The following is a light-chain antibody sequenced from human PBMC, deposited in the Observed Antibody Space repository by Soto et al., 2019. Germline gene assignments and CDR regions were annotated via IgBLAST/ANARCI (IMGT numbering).Light chain of an antibody. CDR3: VLYMGSGIWV. J-gene: IGLJ3*02. CDR2: STS. CDR1: SGSVSTRYY. V-gene: IGLV8-61*01. Sequence: QTVVTQEPSFSVSPGGTVTLTCGVSSGSVSTRYYPSWHQQTPGQAPRTLIYSTSTRSSGVPDRFSGSIVGNKAALTISGAQADDESDYYCVLYMGSGIWVFGGGTKLTVL.